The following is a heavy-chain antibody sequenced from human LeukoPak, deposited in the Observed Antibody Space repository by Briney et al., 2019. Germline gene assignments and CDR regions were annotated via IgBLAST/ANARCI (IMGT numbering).Heavy chain of an antibody. V-gene: IGHV5-51*01. J-gene: IGHJ4*02. CDR1: GYSFTSYW. CDR2: IYTVDSDT. D-gene: IGHD3-22*01. CDR3: ATYYYDSSGYRFDY. Sequence: GESLKISCKGSGYSFTSYWIGWVRQMPGKGLEWMGIIYTVDSDTRYSPSSQGQVTISADKSISTAYLQCSSLKASDTAMYYYATYYYDSSGYRFDYWGQGTLVTVSS.